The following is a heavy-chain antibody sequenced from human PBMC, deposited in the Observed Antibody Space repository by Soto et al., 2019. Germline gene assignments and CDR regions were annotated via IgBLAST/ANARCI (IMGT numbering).Heavy chain of an antibody. Sequence: PGGPLRLSCAASGFDVSSKYMTWVRQAPGKGLEWVSVIYGGGTTYYADSVKGRFTISRDTSKNTLYLQMNSLRAEDTAVYYCVQTTGWPGFDFWGQGTLVTVSS. V-gene: IGHV3-53*01. J-gene: IGHJ4*02. D-gene: IGHD6-19*01. CDR3: VQTTGWPGFDF. CDR1: GFDVSSKY. CDR2: IYGGGTT.